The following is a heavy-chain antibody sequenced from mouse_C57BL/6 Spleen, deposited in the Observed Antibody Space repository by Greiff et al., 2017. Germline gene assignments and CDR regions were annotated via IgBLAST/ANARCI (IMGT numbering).Heavy chain of an antibody. D-gene: IGHD2-1*01. Sequence: EVQLMESGGGLVKPGGSLKLSCAASGFTFSDYGMHWVRQAPEKGLEWVAYISSGSSTIYYADTVKGRFTISRDKAKNTLFLQMTRLRSEDTAMYYCARDYGKGDAMDYWGQGTSVTVSS. CDR1: GFTFSDYG. V-gene: IGHV5-17*01. CDR2: ISSGSSTI. CDR3: ARDYGKGDAMDY. J-gene: IGHJ4*01.